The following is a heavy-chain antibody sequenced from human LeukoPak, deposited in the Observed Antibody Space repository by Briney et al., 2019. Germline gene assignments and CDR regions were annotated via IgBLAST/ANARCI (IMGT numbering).Heavy chain of an antibody. CDR2: INAGNGNT. J-gene: IGHJ3*02. CDR1: GYTFTSYA. V-gene: IGHV1-3*01. D-gene: IGHD2-2*01. Sequence: ASVKVSCKASGYTFTSYAMHWVRQAPGQRLEWMGWINAGNGNTKYSQKFQGRVTITADESTSTAYMELSSLRSEDTAVYYCASRYCSSTSCYAATYDAFDIWGQGTMVTVSS. CDR3: ASRYCSSTSCYAATYDAFDI.